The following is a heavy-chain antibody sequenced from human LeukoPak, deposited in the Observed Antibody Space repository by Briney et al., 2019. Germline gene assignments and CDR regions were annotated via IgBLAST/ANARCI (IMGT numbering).Heavy chain of an antibody. Sequence: GGSLRLSCAASGFTFSSYAMSWVRQAPGNGLEWVSAISGSGGSTYYADSVKGRFTISRDNSKNTLYLQMNSLRAEDTAVYYCARSSGYYYDAFDIWGQGTMVTVSS. CDR1: GFTFSSYA. D-gene: IGHD3-22*01. CDR3: ARSSGYYYDAFDI. V-gene: IGHV3-23*01. CDR2: ISGSGGST. J-gene: IGHJ3*02.